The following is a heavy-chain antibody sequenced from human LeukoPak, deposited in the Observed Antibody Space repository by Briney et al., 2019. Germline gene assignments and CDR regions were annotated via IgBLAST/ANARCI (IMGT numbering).Heavy chain of an antibody. V-gene: IGHV3-23*01. CDR1: GFTFSSYG. CDR3: AKPMYYYDSSGAFDC. Sequence: GGTLRLSCAASGFTFSSYGMSWVRQAPGKGLEWVSAISGSGYSTQYADSVKGRFTISRDNSKNTLYLQMNSLRAEDTAVYYCAKPMYYYDSSGAFDCWGQGTLVTVSS. CDR2: ISGSGYST. D-gene: IGHD3-22*01. J-gene: IGHJ4*02.